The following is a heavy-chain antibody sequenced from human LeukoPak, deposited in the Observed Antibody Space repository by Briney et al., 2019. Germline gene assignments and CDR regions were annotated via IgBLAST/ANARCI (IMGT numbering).Heavy chain of an antibody. CDR2: ISGSGGST. CDR1: GFTFSSYV. CDR3: AKSHDSSGSDY. V-gene: IGHV3-23*01. D-gene: IGHD3-22*01. Sequence: PGGSLRLSCAASGFTFSSYVMSWVRQAPGKGLEWVSAISGSGGSTYYADSVKGRFTISRDNSKNILYMQMNSLRAEDTAVYYCAKSHDSSGSDYWGQGTLVTVSS. J-gene: IGHJ4*02.